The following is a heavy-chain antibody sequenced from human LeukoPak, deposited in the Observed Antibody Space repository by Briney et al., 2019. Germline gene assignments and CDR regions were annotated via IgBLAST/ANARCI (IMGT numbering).Heavy chain of an antibody. V-gene: IGHV4-31*11. CDR3: ARDMGLYFYDSSGPDAFDI. CDR1: GGSISSGGYS. CDR2: IYYSGST. J-gene: IGHJ3*02. Sequence: SSETLSLTCAVSGGSISSGGYSWSWIRQHPGKGLEWIGHIYYSGSTYYNPSLKSRVTISVDTSNNQFSLKLSSVTAADTAVYYCARDMGLYFYDSSGPDAFDIWGQGTMVIVSS. D-gene: IGHD3-22*01.